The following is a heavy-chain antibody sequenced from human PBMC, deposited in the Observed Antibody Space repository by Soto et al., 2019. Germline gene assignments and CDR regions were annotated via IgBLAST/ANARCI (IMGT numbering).Heavy chain of an antibody. CDR3: ARDRLPMVVVVMGWFDP. Sequence: GGSLRLSCAASGFSFRDYYMSWIRQAPGKGLEWISYISGSGNTIYYADSVKDRFIISRDNAKNSLFLQMNSLRADDTAVYYCARDRLPMVVVVMGWFDPWGQGTLVTVSS. D-gene: IGHD3-22*01. CDR1: GFSFRDYY. V-gene: IGHV3-11*01. CDR2: ISGSGNTI. J-gene: IGHJ5*02.